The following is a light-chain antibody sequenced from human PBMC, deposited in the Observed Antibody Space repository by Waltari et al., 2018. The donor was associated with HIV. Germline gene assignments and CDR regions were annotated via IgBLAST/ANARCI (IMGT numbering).Light chain of an antibody. Sequence: QSPGTLSLSPGERATLSCRASQSVSSSYLAWYQQKPGQAPRLLIYGASSRATGIPDRFSGSGSGTDFTLTISRLEPEDSAVYYCQQYGSSPLYTFGQGTKLEIK. CDR2: GAS. V-gene: IGKV3-20*01. CDR3: QQYGSSPLYT. CDR1: QSVSSSY. J-gene: IGKJ2*01.